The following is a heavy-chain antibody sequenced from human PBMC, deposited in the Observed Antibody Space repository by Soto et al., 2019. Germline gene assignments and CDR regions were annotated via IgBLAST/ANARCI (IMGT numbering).Heavy chain of an antibody. Sequence: SETLSLTCTVSGGAISGGDHHWTWIRQHPGKGLEWIGYMNYSGDTYYNPSLKSRLTMSMDMSKNQVSLKLTSVTAADTAVYYCARDTSYDFWSGPQRYFDLWGRGTLVTVSS. J-gene: IGHJ2*01. CDR2: MNYSGDT. CDR3: ARDTSYDFWSGPQRYFDL. D-gene: IGHD3-3*01. CDR1: GGAISGGDHH. V-gene: IGHV4-31*02.